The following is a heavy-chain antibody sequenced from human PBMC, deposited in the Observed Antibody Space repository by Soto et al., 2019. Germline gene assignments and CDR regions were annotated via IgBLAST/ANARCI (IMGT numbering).Heavy chain of an antibody. CDR3: AREDIVVVPANYGMDV. CDR1: GYTFTSYY. V-gene: IGHV1-46*01. J-gene: IGHJ6*02. CDR2: INPSGGST. Sequence: ASVKVSCKASGYTFTSYYMHWVRQAPGQGLEWMGIINPSGGSTSYAQKFQGRVTMTRDTSTSTVYMELSSLRSEDTAVYYCAREDIVVVPANYGMDVWGQGTKVTFSS. D-gene: IGHD2-2*01.